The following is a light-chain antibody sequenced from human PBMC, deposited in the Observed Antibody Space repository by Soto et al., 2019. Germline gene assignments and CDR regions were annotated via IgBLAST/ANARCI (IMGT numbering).Light chain of an antibody. CDR2: AAS. V-gene: IGKV1-9*01. CDR3: QQLNSYSLT. CDR1: QGISSY. Sequence: DIQLTQSPSFLSASVGDRVTITCRASQGISSYLAWYQQKPGKAPKLLIYAASTLQSGVPSRFSGSGSGTDFTLTISSLQPEDCATYYCQQLNSYSLTFGGGTKVEIK. J-gene: IGKJ4*01.